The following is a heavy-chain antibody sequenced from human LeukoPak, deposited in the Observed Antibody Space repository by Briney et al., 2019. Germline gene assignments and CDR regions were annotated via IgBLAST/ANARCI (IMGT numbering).Heavy chain of an antibody. J-gene: IGHJ4*02. CDR3: ARGRTGAAALDF. CDR1: GGSFSGHY. D-gene: IGHD2-2*01. V-gene: IGHV4-34*01. Sequence: SETLSLTCAVYGGSFSGHYWTWIRQAPGKGLEWIGESTHTGSTNYNPSLKSRVTISVDTSKDQFSLKLTSVSAADTAVYHCARGRTGAAALDFWGPGTLVTVSS. CDR2: STHTGST.